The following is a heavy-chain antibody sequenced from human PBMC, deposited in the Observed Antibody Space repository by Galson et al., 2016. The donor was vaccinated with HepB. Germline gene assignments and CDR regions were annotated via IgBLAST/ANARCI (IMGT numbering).Heavy chain of an antibody. CDR1: GFTFSSYA. V-gene: IGHV3-21*01. D-gene: IGHD3-16*02. CDR2: LTSTSSYK. J-gene: IGHJ4*02. Sequence: SLRLSCAASGFTFSSYAMHWVRQAPGKGLEWVSSLTSTSSYKYYKDSVKGRFTISRDNARNLVHLQMNSPRAEDTAVYYCARELSLPFDYWGQGTLVTVSS. CDR3: ARELSLPFDY.